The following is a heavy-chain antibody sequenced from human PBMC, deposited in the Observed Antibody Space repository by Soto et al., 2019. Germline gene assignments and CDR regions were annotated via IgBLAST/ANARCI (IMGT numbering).Heavy chain of an antibody. D-gene: IGHD6-19*01. CDR1: GFTFSSYG. CDR3: ANGQWLVQY. CDR2: ISYDGSNK. J-gene: IGHJ4*02. Sequence: GGSLRLSCAASGFTFSSYGMHWVRQAPGKGLEWVAVISYDGSNKYYADSVKGRFTISRDNSKNTLYLQMSSLRAEDTAVYYCANGQWLVQYWGQGTLVTVSS. V-gene: IGHV3-30*18.